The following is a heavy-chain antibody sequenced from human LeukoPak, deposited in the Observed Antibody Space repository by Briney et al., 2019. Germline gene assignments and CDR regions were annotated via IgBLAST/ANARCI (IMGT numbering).Heavy chain of an antibody. Sequence: SETLSLTCTVSGASISGRDYHWGWIRQPPGKGLEWIGRIHHTGITYYNPSLKSRVTISVDTSKNQFSLKLSSVTAADTAVYYCARHPPRGVPAASAWTPFDYWGQGTLVTVSS. CDR3: ARHPPRGVPAASAWTPFDY. CDR1: GASISGRDYH. CDR2: IHHTGIT. D-gene: IGHD2-2*01. J-gene: IGHJ4*02. V-gene: IGHV4-39*01.